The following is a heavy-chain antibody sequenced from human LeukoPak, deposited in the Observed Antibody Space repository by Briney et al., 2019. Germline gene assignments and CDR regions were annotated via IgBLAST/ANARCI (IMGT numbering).Heavy chain of an antibody. CDR1: GYTFTSYY. CDR3: ARDAVGASSALTGYYYFDY. CDR2: INPSGGST. D-gene: IGHD3-9*01. J-gene: IGHJ4*02. Sequence: GASVKVSCKASGYTFTSYYMHWVRQAPGQGLEWMGIINPSGGSTSYAQKFQGRVTMTRDTSISTAYMELSRLRSDDTAVYYCARDAVGASSALTGYYYFDYWGQGTLVTVSP. V-gene: IGHV1-46*01.